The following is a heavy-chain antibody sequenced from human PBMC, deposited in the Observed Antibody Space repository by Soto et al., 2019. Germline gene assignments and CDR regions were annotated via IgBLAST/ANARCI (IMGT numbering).Heavy chain of an antibody. CDR3: ARSGSENDF. J-gene: IGHJ4*02. V-gene: IGHV3-7*03. D-gene: IGHD5-12*01. CDR1: GFTFSGYW. Sequence: EVQLVESGGGLVQPGGSLRLSCAASGFTFSGYWMSWVRQAPGKGLEWVANIKEDGSEKNYVDSVRGRFTISRDNAMNSLYLEMKSLRAEDTAVYYCARSGSENDFWGQGTLVTVSS. CDR2: IKEDGSEK.